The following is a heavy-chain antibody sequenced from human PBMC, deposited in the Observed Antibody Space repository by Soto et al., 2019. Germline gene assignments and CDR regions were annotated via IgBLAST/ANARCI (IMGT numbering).Heavy chain of an antibody. CDR1: GFTFSNYA. J-gene: IGHJ4*02. CDR3: ARRRDASGSYFDS. Sequence: GGSLRLSCAASGFTFSNYAMSWVRQAPGKGLEWVSAINDSGGSTYSADSVKGRFTISRDNSRNTLYLQMNSLRADDTAVYYCARRRDASGSYFDSWGQGTLVTVSS. CDR2: INDSGGST. V-gene: IGHV3-23*01. D-gene: IGHD3-10*01.